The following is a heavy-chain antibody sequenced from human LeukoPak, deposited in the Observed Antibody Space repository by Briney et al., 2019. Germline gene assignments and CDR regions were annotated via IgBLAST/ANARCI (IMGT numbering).Heavy chain of an antibody. CDR2: IYYSGST. J-gene: IGHJ5*02. CDR1: GGSISSYY. CDR3: AREGDYGDYYNWFDP. V-gene: IGHV4-59*01. D-gene: IGHD4-17*01. Sequence: PSETLSLTCTVSGGSISSYYWSWIRQPPGKGLEWIGYIYYSGSTNYSPSLKSRVTISVDTSKNQFSLKLSSVTAADTAVYYCAREGDYGDYYNWFDPWGQGTLVTVSS.